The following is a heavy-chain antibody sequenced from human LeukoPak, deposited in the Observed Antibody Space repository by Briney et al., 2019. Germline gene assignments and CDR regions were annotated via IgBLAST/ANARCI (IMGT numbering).Heavy chain of an antibody. J-gene: IGHJ4*02. D-gene: IGHD5-24*01. Sequence: SVKVSCKASGGTFSSYAISWVRQAPGQGREWMGGIIPIFGTANYAQKFQGRVTITADESTSTAYMELSSLRSEDTAVYYCAVSKVEMATSHYFDYWGQGTLVTVSS. V-gene: IGHV1-69*13. CDR1: GGTFSSYA. CDR2: IIPIFGTA. CDR3: AVSKVEMATSHYFDY.